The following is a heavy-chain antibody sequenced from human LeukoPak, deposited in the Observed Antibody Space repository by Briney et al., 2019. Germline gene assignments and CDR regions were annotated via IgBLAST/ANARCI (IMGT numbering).Heavy chain of an antibody. V-gene: IGHV4-4*07. D-gene: IGHD4-17*01. CDR1: GGSISSYY. CDR2: IYTSGST. J-gene: IGHJ3*02. Sequence: PSETLSLTCTVSGGSISSYYWSWIRQPAGKGLEWIGRIYTSGSTNYNPSLKSRVTMSVDRSKNQFSLKLNSVTAADTAVYYCARDFDGDHDQDAFDIWGQGTLVTVSS. CDR3: ARDFDGDHDQDAFDI.